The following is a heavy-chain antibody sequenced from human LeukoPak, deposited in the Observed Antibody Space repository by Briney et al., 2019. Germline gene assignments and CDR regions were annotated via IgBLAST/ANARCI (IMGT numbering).Heavy chain of an antibody. D-gene: IGHD2-2*01. CDR3: ARGGGYCSSTSCPENWFDP. V-gene: IGHV3-33*01. Sequence: PGGSLRLSCAASGFTFSSYGMHWVRQAPGKGLEWVAVIWYDGSNKYYADSVRGRFTISRDNSKNTLYLQMNSLRAEDTAVYYCARGGGYCSSTSCPENWFDPWGQGTLVTVSP. CDR1: GFTFSSYG. J-gene: IGHJ5*02. CDR2: IWYDGSNK.